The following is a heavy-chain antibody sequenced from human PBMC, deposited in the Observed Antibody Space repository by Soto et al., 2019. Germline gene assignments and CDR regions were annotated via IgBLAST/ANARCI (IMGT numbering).Heavy chain of an antibody. CDR2: IYYNGNT. D-gene: IGHD6-19*01. CDR1: GGSITSFY. CDR3: TRGSSGWFPRPLEY. Sequence: QVQLRESGPGLVKPSETLSLTCTVSGGSITSFYWSWVRQPPGKGLEWIGYIYYNGNTNYNPSLKSRVTISVDTSKNQFSLNLSSVTAADTAVYYCTRGSSGWFPRPLEYWGQGTLVTVSS. J-gene: IGHJ4*02. V-gene: IGHV4-59*01.